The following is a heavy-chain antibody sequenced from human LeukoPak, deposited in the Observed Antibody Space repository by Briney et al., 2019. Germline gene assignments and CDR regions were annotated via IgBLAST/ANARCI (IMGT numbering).Heavy chain of an antibody. J-gene: IGHJ4*02. Sequence: GGSLRLSCAASGFTFSSYAMSWVRQAPGKGLEWVSAISGSGGSTYYADSLKGRFTISRDNSKNTLYLQMNSLRAEDTAVYYCAKEVLRYFDWLPLPPDYWGQGTLVTVSS. CDR1: GFTFSSYA. CDR3: AKEVLRYFDWLPLPPDY. V-gene: IGHV3-23*01. D-gene: IGHD3-9*01. CDR2: ISGSGGST.